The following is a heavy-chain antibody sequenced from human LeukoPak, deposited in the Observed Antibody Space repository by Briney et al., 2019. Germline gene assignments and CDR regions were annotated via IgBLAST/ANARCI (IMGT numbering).Heavy chain of an antibody. V-gene: IGHV4-38-2*01. Sequence: SAPLSLTCAVSGYSISSGYYWGWIRQPPGKGLEWIGSIFHSGSTYYNPSLKSRVTISVDTSKNQFSLKLSSVTAADTAVYYCARGASFGYWGQGTLVTVSS. J-gene: IGHJ4*02. CDR1: GYSISSGYY. CDR3: ARGASFGY. CDR2: IFHSGST.